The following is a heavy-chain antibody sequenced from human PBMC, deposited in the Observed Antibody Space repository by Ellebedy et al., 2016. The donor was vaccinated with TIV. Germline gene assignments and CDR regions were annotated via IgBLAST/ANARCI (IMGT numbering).Heavy chain of an antibody. J-gene: IGHJ3*01. Sequence: SGPTLVKPTPTLTLTCSFSGLSISPFGMSVSWIRQPPGKAPEWVARIDWEDVKYYTPSLKTRLTISRDTSKNQVVLTVTNVDPLDPATYYCARGRLGILDAFDVWGQGTRVTVSS. V-gene: IGHV2-70*11. CDR1: GLSISPFGMS. D-gene: IGHD7-27*01. CDR2: IDWEDVK. CDR3: ARGRLGILDAFDV.